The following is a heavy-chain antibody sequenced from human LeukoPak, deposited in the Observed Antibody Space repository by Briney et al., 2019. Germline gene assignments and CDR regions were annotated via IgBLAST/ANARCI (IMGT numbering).Heavy chain of an antibody. D-gene: IGHD6-13*01. Sequence: ASVKVSCKASGYTFTSYDINWVRQATGQGLEWMGWMNPNSGNTGCAQKFQGRVTMTRNTSISTAYMELSSLRSEDTAVYYCARAGAAADWFDPWGQGTLVTVSS. CDR3: ARAGAAADWFDP. CDR2: MNPNSGNT. V-gene: IGHV1-8*01. CDR1: GYTFTSYD. J-gene: IGHJ5*02.